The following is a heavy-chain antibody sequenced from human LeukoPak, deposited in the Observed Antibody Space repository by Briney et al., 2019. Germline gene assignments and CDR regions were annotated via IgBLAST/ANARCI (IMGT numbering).Heavy chain of an antibody. J-gene: IGHJ3*02. CDR3: ARQGGPMTVVVKVASDI. CDR1: GYTFTDYY. CDR2: INPKSGGT. Sequence: APVKVSCKASGYTFTDYYMHWVRQAPGQGLEWMGWINPKSGGTSHAQRFQGRVTMTRDTSISTAYMELSSLGSDDTAVYYCARQGGPMTVVVKVASDIWGQGTMVTVSS. V-gene: IGHV1-2*02. D-gene: IGHD3-22*01.